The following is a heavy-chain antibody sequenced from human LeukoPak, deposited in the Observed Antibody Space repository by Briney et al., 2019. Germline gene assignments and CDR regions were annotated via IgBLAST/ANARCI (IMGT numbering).Heavy chain of an antibody. V-gene: IGHV4-61*02. D-gene: IGHD3-22*01. Sequence: SQTLSLTCTVSGGSISSGSYYWSWIRQPAGKGLEWIGRIYTSGSTNYNPSLKSRVTISVDTSKNQFSLKLSSVTAADTAVYYCARDQYYYDSSGYCLTYFDYWGQGTLVTVSS. CDR3: ARDQYYYDSSGYCLTYFDY. CDR1: GGSISSGSYY. CDR2: IYTSGST. J-gene: IGHJ4*02.